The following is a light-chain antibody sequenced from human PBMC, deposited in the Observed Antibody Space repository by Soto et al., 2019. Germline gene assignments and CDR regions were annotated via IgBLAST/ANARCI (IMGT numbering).Light chain of an antibody. Sequence: QLVLTQSSSATASLGSSVKLTCTLSSGHSSYIIAWHQQQPEKAPRYLMKLEGSGSYNKGSGVPDRFSGSSSGADRYLTISTLQFEDEAAYFCETWDSNTQVFGGGTKLTVL. J-gene: IGLJ2*01. CDR3: ETWDSNTQV. CDR1: SGHSSYI. V-gene: IGLV4-60*02. CDR2: LEGSGSY.